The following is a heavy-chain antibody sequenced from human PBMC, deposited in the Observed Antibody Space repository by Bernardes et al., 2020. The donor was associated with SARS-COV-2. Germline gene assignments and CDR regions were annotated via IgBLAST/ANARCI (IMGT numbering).Heavy chain of an antibody. V-gene: IGHV1-8*01. CDR3: AIMMVGPTNYYYCYDMDV. CDR2: MSPNSGNT. D-gene: IGHD1-26*01. Sequence: ASVKVSCKTSGYTFTAYDISWVRQATGQGLEWMGWMSPNSGNTSYAQKFQGRVTMTRDTSISTAYMELTSLTSDDTAIYFCAIMMVGPTNYYYCYDMDVWGQGTTVTVSS. J-gene: IGHJ6*02. CDR1: GYTFTAYD.